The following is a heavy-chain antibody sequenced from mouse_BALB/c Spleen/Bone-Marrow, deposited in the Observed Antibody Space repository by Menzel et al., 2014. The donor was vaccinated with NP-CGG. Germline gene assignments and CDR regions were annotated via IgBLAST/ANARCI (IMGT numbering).Heavy chain of an antibody. J-gene: IGHJ2*01. CDR2: IYPGNSDT. D-gene: IGHD3-1*01. Sequence: VQLQQSGTVLARPGAAVKMSYKASGYTFSNYWMHWVKQRPGQGPEWIGTIYPGNSDTTYNQKFKGKAKLTAVTSTSTAYMELSSLTNEDSAVYYCTTLARSDFDYWGQGTTLTVSS. CDR1: GYTFSNYW. V-gene: IGHV1-5*01. CDR3: TTLARSDFDY.